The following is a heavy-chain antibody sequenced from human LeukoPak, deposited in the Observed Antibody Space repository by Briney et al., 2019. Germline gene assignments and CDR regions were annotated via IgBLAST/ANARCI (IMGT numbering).Heavy chain of an antibody. D-gene: IGHD2-2*02. CDR1: GLTFSSYG. Sequence: GRSLGLSCAASGLTFSSYGMHWVRQAPGKGLEWLAVIWNDGRNKHYADSVKGRFTISRDNSKNTLYLQMNSLRAEDTAVYYCAPDRVAIYSQGGNWFDPWGQGTLVTVS. CDR2: IWNDGRNK. J-gene: IGHJ5*02. V-gene: IGHV3-33*01. CDR3: APDRVAIYSQGGNWFDP.